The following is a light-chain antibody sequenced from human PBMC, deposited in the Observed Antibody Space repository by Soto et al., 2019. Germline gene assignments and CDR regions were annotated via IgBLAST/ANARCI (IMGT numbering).Light chain of an antibody. Sequence: QSALTQPASVSGSPGQSITISCTGTSSDVGSYNLVSWYQQHPGKAPKLMIYEGSKRPSGVSNRFSGSKSGNTASLTISGLQAEDEANYYCSSYAGSNILVFGGGTKLTVL. V-gene: IGLV2-14*02. CDR3: SSYAGSNILV. CDR2: EGS. J-gene: IGLJ2*01. CDR1: SSDVGSYNL.